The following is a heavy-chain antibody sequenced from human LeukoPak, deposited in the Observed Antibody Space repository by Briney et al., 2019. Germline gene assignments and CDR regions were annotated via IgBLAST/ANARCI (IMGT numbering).Heavy chain of an antibody. J-gene: IGHJ1*01. CDR2: INPDTGGT. D-gene: IGHD6-13*01. V-gene: IGHV1-2*02. CDR3: ARGYPLSTTAAGTYFQH. CDR1: GYTFTGYY. Sequence: ASVKVSCKASGYTFTGYYMHWVRQAPGQGLEWMGWINPDTGGTNYAQKFQGRVTMTRDTSISTAYMELSRLRSDDTAVYYCARGYPLSTTAAGTYFQHWGQGTLVTVSS.